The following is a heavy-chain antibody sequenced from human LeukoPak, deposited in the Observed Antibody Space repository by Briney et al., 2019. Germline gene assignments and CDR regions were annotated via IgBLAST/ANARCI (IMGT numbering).Heavy chain of an antibody. CDR3: AKYRGYNYIDAFDI. CDR2: ISSSSSYI. D-gene: IGHD5-18*01. CDR1: GFTFSSYS. Sequence: GSLRLSCAASGFTFSSYSMNWVRQAPGKGLEWVSSISSSSSYIYYADSVKGRFTISRDNAKNSLYLQMNSLRAEDTAVYYCAKYRGYNYIDAFDIWGQGTMVTVSS. V-gene: IGHV3-21*01. J-gene: IGHJ3*02.